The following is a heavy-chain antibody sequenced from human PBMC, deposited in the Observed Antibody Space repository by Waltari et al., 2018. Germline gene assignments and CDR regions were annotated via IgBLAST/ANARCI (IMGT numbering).Heavy chain of an antibody. V-gene: IGHV3-21*01. J-gene: IGHJ4*02. Sequence: EVQLVESGGGLVKPGGSLRLSCAASCFTFSSYSMNWVRQAPGKGLEWVSSISSSSSYIYYADSVKGRFTISRDNAKNSLYLQMNSLRAEDTAVYYCARSKYYFDYWGQGTLVTVSS. CDR2: ISSSSSYI. CDR3: ARSKYYFDY. CDR1: CFTFSSYS.